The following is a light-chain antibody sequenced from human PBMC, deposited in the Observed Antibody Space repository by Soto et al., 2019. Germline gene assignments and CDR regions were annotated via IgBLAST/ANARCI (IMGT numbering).Light chain of an antibody. CDR3: ETWDSNTRV. Sequence: QAVVSQSSSPSASLGSSVKLTCTLSSGHSSYIIAWHHQQPGKAPRYLMKLEGSGSYNKGSGVPDRFSGSSSGADRYLTISNLQFEDEANYYCETWDSNTRVFGGGTKLTVL. V-gene: IGLV4-60*02. CDR1: SGHSSYI. J-gene: IGLJ2*01. CDR2: LEGSGSY.